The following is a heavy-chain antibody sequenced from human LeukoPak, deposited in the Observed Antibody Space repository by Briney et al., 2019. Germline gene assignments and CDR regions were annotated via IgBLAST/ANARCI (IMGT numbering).Heavy chain of an antibody. V-gene: IGHV3-74*01. D-gene: IGHD1-26*01. J-gene: IGHJ4*02. CDR2: INGYGSDT. Sequence: GGSLRLSCAGSGFSFGSYWMHWVRQAPGKGLVWVSRINGYGSDTSYADFVKGRFTISRDNAKNTVCLQVNSLRAEDTAVFYCTRGGSGTYGEFDYWGQGTLVTVSS. CDR1: GFSFGSYW. CDR3: TRGGSGTYGEFDY.